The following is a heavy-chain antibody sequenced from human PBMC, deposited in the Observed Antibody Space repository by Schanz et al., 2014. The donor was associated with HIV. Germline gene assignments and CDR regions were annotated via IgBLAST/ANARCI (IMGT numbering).Heavy chain of an antibody. CDR3: AKEWYYGSGSMDYGLDV. Sequence: VQLLESGGGVVQPGRSLRLSCAASEFIFSSYGIHWVRQAPGKGLEWVAVISNDGSNEYYADSVKGRFTLSRDNSENTVYLQRNSLSAEDTAVYYCAKEWYYGSGSMDYGLDVWGQGTTVTVSS. V-gene: IGHV3-30*18. CDR2: ISNDGSNE. CDR1: EFIFSSYG. J-gene: IGHJ6*02. D-gene: IGHD3-10*01.